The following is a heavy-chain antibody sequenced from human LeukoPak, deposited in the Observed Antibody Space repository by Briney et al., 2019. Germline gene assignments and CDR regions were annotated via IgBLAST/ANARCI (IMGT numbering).Heavy chain of an antibody. CDR1: GFTFNTYG. Sequence: GGSLGLSCAASGFTFNTYGMHWVRQAPGKGLEWVAVISYDGSNKYSADSVKGRFTISRDNSKNTVYLQMNSLRAEDTAVYYCATDHGFHYGAYFDYWGQGTLVTVSS. D-gene: IGHD4-17*01. CDR3: ATDHGFHYGAYFDY. V-gene: IGHV3-30*03. CDR2: ISYDGSNK. J-gene: IGHJ4*02.